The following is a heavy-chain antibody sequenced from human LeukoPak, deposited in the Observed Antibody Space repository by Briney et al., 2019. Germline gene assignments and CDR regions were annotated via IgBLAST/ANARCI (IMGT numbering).Heavy chain of an antibody. CDR2: VNPNSGGT. J-gene: IGHJ4*02. Sequence: GASVKVSCKASGYTFTDYYMHWVRQAPGQGLEWMGWVNPNSGGTDYAQKFQGRVTMTRDTSISTACMELSRLRSDDTAVYYCARALGDGYNPGDYWGQGTLVTVSS. CDR1: GYTFTDYY. D-gene: IGHD3-16*01. V-gene: IGHV1-2*02. CDR3: ARALGDGYNPGDY.